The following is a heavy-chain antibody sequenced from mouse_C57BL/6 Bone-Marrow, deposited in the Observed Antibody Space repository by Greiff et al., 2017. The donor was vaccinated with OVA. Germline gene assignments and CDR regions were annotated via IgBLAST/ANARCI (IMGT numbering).Heavy chain of an antibody. J-gene: IGHJ1*03. Sequence: VQRVESGAELARPGASVKLSCKASGYTFTSYGISWVKQRTGQGLEWIGEIYPRSGNTYYNEKFKGKATLTADKSSSTAYMELRSLTSEDSAVYFCASGLRPWYFDVWGTGTTVTVSS. CDR1: GYTFTSYG. CDR2: IYPRSGNT. CDR3: ASGLRPWYFDV. D-gene: IGHD2-4*01. V-gene: IGHV1-81*01.